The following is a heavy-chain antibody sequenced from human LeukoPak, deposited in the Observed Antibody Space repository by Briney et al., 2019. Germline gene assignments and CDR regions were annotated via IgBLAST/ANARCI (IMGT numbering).Heavy chain of an antibody. V-gene: IGHV4-34*01. D-gene: IGHD2-15*01. Sequence: PSETLSLTCAVYGGSFSGYYWSWIRQPPGKGLEWIGEINHSGSTNYNPSLKSRVTISVDTSKNQFSLKLSSVTAADTAVYYCARGRGSGRRWADYWGQGTLVTVSS. CDR3: ARGRGSGRRWADY. CDR2: INHSGST. CDR1: GGSFSGYY. J-gene: IGHJ4*02.